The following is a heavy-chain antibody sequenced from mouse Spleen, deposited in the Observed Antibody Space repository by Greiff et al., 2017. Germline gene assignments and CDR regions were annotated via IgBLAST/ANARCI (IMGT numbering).Heavy chain of an antibody. CDR3: ARALYSGYFDD. Sequence: QVQLKQSGPELVKPGASVKISCKASGYAFSSSWMNWVKQRPGKGLEWIGRIYPGDGDTNYNGKFKGKATLTADKSSSTAYMQLSSLTSEDSAVYFCARALYSGYFDDWGQGTTLTVSS. V-gene: IGHV1-82*01. CDR2: IYPGDGDT. J-gene: IGHJ2*01. D-gene: IGHD2-1*01. CDR1: GYAFSSSW.